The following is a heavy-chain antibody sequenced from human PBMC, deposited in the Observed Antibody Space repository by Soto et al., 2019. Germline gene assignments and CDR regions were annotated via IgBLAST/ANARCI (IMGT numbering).Heavy chain of an antibody. CDR3: AHTWGLPFDY. V-gene: IGHV2-5*01. CDR1: GFSLRTTGVG. D-gene: IGHD3-16*01. J-gene: IGHJ4*02. CDR2: IYCNDDK. Sequence: QITLKESGPTLVEPTQTLTLTCTYSGFSLRTTGVGVGGIRQPPGKALEWLGIIYCNDDKRYSPSLKNRFTLTSDISKSQVVLTMTNMDPVDTATYYCAHTWGLPFDYWGQGTLVIVSS.